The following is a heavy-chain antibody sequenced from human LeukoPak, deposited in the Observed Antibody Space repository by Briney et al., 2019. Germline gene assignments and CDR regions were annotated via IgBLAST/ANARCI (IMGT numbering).Heavy chain of an antibody. J-gene: IGHJ4*02. V-gene: IGHV3-23*01. Sequence: GGSLRLSCAASGFTFISYAMSWVRQAPGKGLEWVSAISGSGGGTYYADSVKGRFTISRDNSKNTLYLQMNSLRAEDTAVYYCAKDPETTVTTFWFYWGQGTLVTVSS. D-gene: IGHD4-17*01. CDR3: AKDPETTVTTFWFY. CDR1: GFTFISYA. CDR2: ISGSGGGT.